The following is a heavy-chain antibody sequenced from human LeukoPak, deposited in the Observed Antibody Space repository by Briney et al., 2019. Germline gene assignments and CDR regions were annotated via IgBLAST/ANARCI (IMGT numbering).Heavy chain of an antibody. CDR1: GFTFNDYG. CDR3: ASRKLGNDY. Sequence: SGGSLRLSCAASGFTFNDYGMSWVRQAPGKGLEWVSGINWNGGRTGYADSMKGRFIISRDNAKNSLYLQVNSLRAEDTALYYCASRKLGNDYWGQGTLVTVSS. J-gene: IGHJ4*02. D-gene: IGHD7-27*01. V-gene: IGHV3-20*04. CDR2: INWNGGRT.